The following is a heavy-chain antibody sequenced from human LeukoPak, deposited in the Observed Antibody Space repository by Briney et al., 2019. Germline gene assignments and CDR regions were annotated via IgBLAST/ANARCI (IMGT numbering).Heavy chain of an antibody. CDR3: ARDGDIYSYGYLYFDY. Sequence: PSETLSLTCTVSGYSINSGYYWGWIRQPPGKGLEWIGSIYHSGSSYYNPSLKSRVTISVDTSKNQFSLELSSVTAADTAVYYCARDGDIYSYGYLYFDYWGQGTLVTVSS. CDR1: GYSINSGYY. D-gene: IGHD5-18*01. V-gene: IGHV4-38-2*02. CDR2: IYHSGSS. J-gene: IGHJ4*02.